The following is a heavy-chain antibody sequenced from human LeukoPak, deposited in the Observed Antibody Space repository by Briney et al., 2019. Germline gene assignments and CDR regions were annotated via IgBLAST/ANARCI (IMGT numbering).Heavy chain of an antibody. CDR1: GGSFSGYY. J-gene: IGHJ4*02. V-gene: IGHV4-34*01. D-gene: IGHD3-22*01. Sequence: SETLSLTCAGYGGSFSGYYWSWIRQPPGKGLEWIGEINHSGSTNYNPSLKSRVTISVDTSKNQFSLKLSSVTDADTAVYYCARGRSTYYYDSSGYFDYWGQGTLVTVSS. CDR3: ARGRSTYYYDSSGYFDY. CDR2: INHSGST.